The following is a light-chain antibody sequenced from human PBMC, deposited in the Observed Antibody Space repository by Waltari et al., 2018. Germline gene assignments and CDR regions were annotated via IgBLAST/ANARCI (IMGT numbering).Light chain of an antibody. CDR2: EVT. CDR1: NRDVAAYNS. Sequence: QSVLPQPPSATGSPGQSVTISCTGPNRDVAAYNSLSWYQQHPGKVPKLLIYEVTKRPSGVPDRFSGSKSGNTASLTVSGLQADDEADYYCSSYAHNNHFVFGTGTKVTVL. CDR3: SSYAHNNHFV. J-gene: IGLJ1*01. V-gene: IGLV2-8*01.